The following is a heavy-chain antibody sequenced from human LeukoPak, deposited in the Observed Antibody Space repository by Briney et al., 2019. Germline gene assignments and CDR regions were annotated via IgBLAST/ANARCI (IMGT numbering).Heavy chain of an antibody. D-gene: IGHD6-13*01. CDR2: ITGTT. V-gene: IGHV3-23*01. CDR1: GFTFSSYA. Sequence: GGSLRLSCAASGFTFSSYAMSWVRQAPGKGLQWVSTITGTTHYADSVRGRFTISRDNSKNILYLQMNSLSTEDTAIYYCAKAFREYGSSTYSSFDTWGQGTMVTVSS. CDR3: AKAFREYGSSTYSSFDT. J-gene: IGHJ3*02.